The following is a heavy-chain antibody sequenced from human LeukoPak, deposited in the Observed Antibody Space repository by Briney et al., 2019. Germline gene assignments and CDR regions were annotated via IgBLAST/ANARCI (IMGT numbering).Heavy chain of an antibody. J-gene: IGHJ4*02. CDR3: ARFSRRLYYFDY. D-gene: IGHD2/OR15-2a*01. CDR2: IYYSGST. V-gene: IGHV4-39*01. CDR1: GGSISSSSYY. Sequence: KPSETLSLTCTVSGGSISSSSYYWGWIRQPPGKGLEWIGSIYYSGSTYYNPSLKSRVTISVDTSKNQFSLKLSPVTAADTAVYYCARFSRRLYYFDYWGQGTLVTVSS.